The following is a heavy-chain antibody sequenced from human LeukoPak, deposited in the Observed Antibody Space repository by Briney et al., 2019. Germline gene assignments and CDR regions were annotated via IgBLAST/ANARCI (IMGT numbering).Heavy chain of an antibody. J-gene: IGHJ5*02. CDR1: GGSISSSDW. CDR2: IYYSGST. CDR3: AGSRSSGYEDWFDP. Sequence: SETLSLTCAVSGGSISSSDWWSWVRQPPGKGLEWLGQIYYSGSTYYNPSLKRRMTISVDTSKNQFSLRLSSVTAADTAVYYCAGSRSSGYEDWFDPWGQGTLVTVSS. D-gene: IGHD6-19*01. V-gene: IGHV4-4*02.